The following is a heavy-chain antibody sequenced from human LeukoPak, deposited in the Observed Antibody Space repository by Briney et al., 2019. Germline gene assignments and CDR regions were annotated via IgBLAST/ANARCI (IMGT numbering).Heavy chain of an antibody. D-gene: IGHD5-12*01. CDR1: GYSFTSYW. J-gene: IGHJ4*02. Sequence: AESLKTSCRGSGYSFTSYWIGWVRQMPGKGLEWMGIIYPGDSDTKYSPSFQGQVTISADKSISTAYLQWSSLKASDTAMYYCARQEDIITTTGFDYWGPGTLVTVSS. V-gene: IGHV5-51*01. CDR3: ARQEDIITTTGFDY. CDR2: IYPGDSDT.